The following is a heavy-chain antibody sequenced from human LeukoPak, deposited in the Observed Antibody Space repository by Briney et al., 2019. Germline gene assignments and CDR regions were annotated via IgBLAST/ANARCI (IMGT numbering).Heavy chain of an antibody. Sequence: GGSLRLSCVASGFTFSKYGMHWVRQAPGKGLEWVSYISSSGSTIYYADSVKGRFTISRDNAKNSLYLQMNSLRAEDTAVYYCARGVPAAILYYYYGMDVWGQGTTVTVSS. CDR1: GFTFSKYG. J-gene: IGHJ6*02. V-gene: IGHV3-48*03. D-gene: IGHD2-2*01. CDR2: ISSSGSTI. CDR3: ARGVPAAILYYYYGMDV.